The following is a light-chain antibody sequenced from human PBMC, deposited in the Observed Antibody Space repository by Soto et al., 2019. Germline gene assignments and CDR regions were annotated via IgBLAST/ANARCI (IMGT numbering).Light chain of an antibody. CDR3: SSYTSSSLLV. V-gene: IGLV2-14*01. CDR1: SSDVGGYNY. Sequence: QSVLTQPASVSGSPGQSITISCTGTSSDVGGYNYVSWYQQHPGKAPKLMIYEVSNRPSGVSNRFSGSKSGNTASLTISGLQAEDEADYYCSSYTSSSLLVFGTGTKVTVL. J-gene: IGLJ1*01. CDR2: EVS.